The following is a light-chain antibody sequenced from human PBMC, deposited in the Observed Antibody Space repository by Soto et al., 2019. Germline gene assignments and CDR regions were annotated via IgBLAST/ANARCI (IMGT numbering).Light chain of an antibody. CDR1: QTVSSSF. V-gene: IGKV3-20*01. CDR3: QQYNNWPRT. CDR2: DAS. J-gene: IGKJ1*01. Sequence: EVVLTQPPGTLSLSPGERATLSCRTSQTVSSSFLAWYQQKPGQAPRLLMFDASNRATDIPDRFSGSGSGTDFTLTIGRLEPEDFAVYYCQQYNNWPRTFGQGTKVDIK.